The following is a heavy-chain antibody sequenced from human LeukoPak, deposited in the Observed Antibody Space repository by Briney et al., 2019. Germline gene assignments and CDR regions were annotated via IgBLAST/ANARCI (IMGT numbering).Heavy chain of an antibody. CDR2: IWYDGSNK. CDR3: AGAGNSRGSPPAY. D-gene: IGHD6-19*01. V-gene: IGHV3-33*01. Sequence: GGSLRLSCAASGFTFSSYGMHWVRQAPGKGLEWVAVIWYDGSNKYYADSVKGRFTISRDNSKNTLYLQMNSLRAEDTAVYYWAGAGNSRGSPPAYGGQGTRVTAS. J-gene: IGHJ4*02. CDR1: GFTFSSYG.